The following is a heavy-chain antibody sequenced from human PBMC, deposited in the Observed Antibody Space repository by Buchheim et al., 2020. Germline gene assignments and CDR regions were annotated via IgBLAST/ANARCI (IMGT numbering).Heavy chain of an antibody. CDR2: INHSGST. D-gene: IGHD3-10*01. CDR1: GGSFSGYY. J-gene: IGHJ5*02. Sequence: QVQLQQWGAGLLKPSETLSLTCAVYGGSFSGYYWSWIRQPPGKGLEWIGEINHSGSTNYNPSLKSRVTISVDTSKNQFFLKLSSVTAADTAVYYCARAGKVYYGSGSSSNWFDPWGQGTL. CDR3: ARAGKVYYGSGSSSNWFDP. V-gene: IGHV4-34*01.